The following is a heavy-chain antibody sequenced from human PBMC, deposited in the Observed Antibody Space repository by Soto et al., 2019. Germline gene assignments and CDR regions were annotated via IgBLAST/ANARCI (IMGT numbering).Heavy chain of an antibody. Sequence: EVQLLESGGGLIQPGESLRLSCAASGFTFSNYAMSWVRQAPGKGLEWVSGMSGSGGSTYYADSVKGRFTISRDNSKHTLYLQMNSLRAEDTAVYYCAKGPGGGYGYGWGQGTLVTVSS. CDR3: AKGPGGGYGYG. CDR2: MSGSGGST. J-gene: IGHJ4*02. D-gene: IGHD5-18*01. V-gene: IGHV3-23*01. CDR1: GFTFSNYA.